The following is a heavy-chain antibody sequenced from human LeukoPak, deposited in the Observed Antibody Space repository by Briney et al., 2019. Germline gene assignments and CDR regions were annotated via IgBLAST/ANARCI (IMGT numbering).Heavy chain of an antibody. CDR3: AREWNIQYSMGVDY. Sequence: GGSLRLSCAASGFTFSSSFMSWVRQTPGKGLEWVPNIAQDGGEKNYVVSVEGRFTISRDNAKNSLYLEMNLLRAEDTAVYYCAREWNIQYSMGVDYWGQGTLVTVSS. J-gene: IGHJ4*02. CDR2: IAQDGGEK. D-gene: IGHD3-3*01. CDR1: GFTFSSSF. V-gene: IGHV3-7*01.